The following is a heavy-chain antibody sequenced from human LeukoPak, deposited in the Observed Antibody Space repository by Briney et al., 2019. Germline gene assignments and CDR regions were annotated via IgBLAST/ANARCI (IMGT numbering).Heavy chain of an antibody. J-gene: IGHJ4*02. V-gene: IGHV1-46*01. Sequence: ASVKVSCKASGYTFTSYYIHWVRQAPGQGLEWMGIINPSGGNTDYAQKFQGGVTMTRDTSTSTVYMELSSLRSEDTAVFYCARDAMSSVTTSPHFFDYWGQGTLVTVSS. CDR1: GYTFTSYY. CDR3: ARDAMSSVTTSPHFFDY. CDR2: INPSGGNT. D-gene: IGHD4-17*01.